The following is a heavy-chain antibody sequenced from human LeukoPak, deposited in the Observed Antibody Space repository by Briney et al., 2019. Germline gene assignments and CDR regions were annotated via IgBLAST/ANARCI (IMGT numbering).Heavy chain of an antibody. V-gene: IGHV3-30*18. CDR1: GFTFSSYD. Sequence: QAGGSLRLSCAASGFTFSSYDMHWVRQAPGKGLEWVAVISYDGSNKYYADSVKGRFTISRDNSKNTLYLQMNSLRAEDTAVYYCAKDQVLNSSGWYFLPDAFDIWGQGTMVTVSS. CDR2: ISYDGSNK. J-gene: IGHJ3*02. D-gene: IGHD6-19*01. CDR3: AKDQVLNSSGWYFLPDAFDI.